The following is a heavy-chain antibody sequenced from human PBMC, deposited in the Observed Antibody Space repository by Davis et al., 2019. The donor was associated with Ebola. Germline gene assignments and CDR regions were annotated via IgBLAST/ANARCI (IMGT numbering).Heavy chain of an antibody. CDR3: AKDTSNIWFDI. CDR1: GFIFSSYV. Sequence: PGGSLRLSCAASGFIFSSYVMSWVRQAPGKGLEWVSTLGLSADTYYADSVKGRFTISRDNSKNTLYLQMNGLRVEDTAIYYCAKDTSNIWFDIWGQGTNVTVSS. CDR2: LGLSADT. V-gene: IGHV3-23*01. D-gene: IGHD1-26*01. J-gene: IGHJ3*02.